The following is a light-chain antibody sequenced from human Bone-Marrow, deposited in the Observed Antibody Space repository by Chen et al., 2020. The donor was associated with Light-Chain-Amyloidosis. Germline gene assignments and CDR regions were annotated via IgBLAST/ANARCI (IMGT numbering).Light chain of an antibody. V-gene: IGLV2-14*01. CDR2: AVS. Sequence: SALTQPPPWSGSPGQSIPFPAPGTSGDVGTYNYVSWYQQHPGKAPKVMIYAVSNRPSGVSNRFSGSKSGNTASLTISGLQAEDEADYYCSSFTSSSSYVFGPGTKVTVL. CDR3: SSFTSSSSYV. J-gene: IGLJ1*01. CDR1: SGDVGTYNY.